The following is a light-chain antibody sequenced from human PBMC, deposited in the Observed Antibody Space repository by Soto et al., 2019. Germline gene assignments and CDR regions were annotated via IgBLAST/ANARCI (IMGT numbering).Light chain of an antibody. Sequence: DMQMTQSPSSLSASVGDRVTITCRASQGIRNYLDWYQQKQGKVPKLLIYAASTLQSGVPSRLSGSGYGTDLTITITSMKNEDVETYYCQKYNSDTLTFGGGTKVDIK. CDR1: QGIRNY. J-gene: IGKJ4*01. V-gene: IGKV1-27*01. CDR3: QKYNSDTLT. CDR2: AAS.